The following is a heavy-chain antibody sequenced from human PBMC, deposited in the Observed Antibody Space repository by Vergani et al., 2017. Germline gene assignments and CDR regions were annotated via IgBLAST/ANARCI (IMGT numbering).Heavy chain of an antibody. CDR3: AGEYYDSGVTGLSRRVIWFDP. D-gene: IGHD3-10*01. CDR2: IHHSGDT. Sequence: QVQLQESGPGLVKPSETLTLPCDVSDSSILTNPYWGWFRQSPGKGLEWIGCIHHSGDTHYNSSLKRRVSISNVSSSKFSLKLRSVTAADTAGYYCAGEYYDSGVTGLSRRVIWFDPWGQGTLLTVSS. CDR1: DSSILTNPY. V-gene: IGHV4-38-2*02. J-gene: IGHJ5*02.